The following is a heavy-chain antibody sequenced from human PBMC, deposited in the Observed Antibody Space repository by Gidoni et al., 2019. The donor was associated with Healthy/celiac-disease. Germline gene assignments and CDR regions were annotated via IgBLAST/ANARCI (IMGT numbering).Heavy chain of an antibody. CDR2: IYWDDDK. D-gene: IGHD6-25*01. CDR1: GVSLSTSGVG. Sequence: QITLKEAGPTLGKPTQTRTLTGTFCGVSLSTSGVGVGWIRQPPGKALEWLALIYWDDDKRYSPSLKSRLTITKDTSKNQVVLTMTTMDPVDTATYYCAHAAQSRFDYWGQGTLVTVSS. J-gene: IGHJ4*02. CDR3: AHAAQSRFDY. V-gene: IGHV2-5*02.